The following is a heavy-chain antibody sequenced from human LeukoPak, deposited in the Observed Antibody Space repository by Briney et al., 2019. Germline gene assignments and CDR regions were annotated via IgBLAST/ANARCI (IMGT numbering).Heavy chain of an antibody. CDR1: GFRFSSYA. Sequence: PGGSLRLSCAASGFRFSSYAMSWVRQAPGKGLEWVSAISSSGSNTNYATSVKGRFLISRDNSKNTLYLQMNSLRAEGTAIYYCAKALTDELMSRSHYDFWSGYHPSGTDYYYMDVWGKGTTVTVSS. D-gene: IGHD3-3*01. CDR3: AKALTDELMSRSHYDFWSGYHPSGTDYYYMDV. CDR2: ISSSGSNT. J-gene: IGHJ6*03. V-gene: IGHV3-23*01.